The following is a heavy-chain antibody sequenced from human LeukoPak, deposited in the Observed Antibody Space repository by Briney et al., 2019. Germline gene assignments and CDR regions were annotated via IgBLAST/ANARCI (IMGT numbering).Heavy chain of an antibody. CDR1: GGSISSYY. J-gene: IGHJ5*02. CDR3: ARGRDFWSGSQSLSP. Sequence: SETLSLTCTVSGGSISSYYWSWIRQPPGRGLEWIGYIYYSGSTNYNPSLKSRVTMSVDTSKNQFSLKLSSVTAADTAVYYCARGRDFWSGSQSLSPWGQGTLVTVSS. V-gene: IGHV4-59*12. CDR2: IYYSGST. D-gene: IGHD3-3*01.